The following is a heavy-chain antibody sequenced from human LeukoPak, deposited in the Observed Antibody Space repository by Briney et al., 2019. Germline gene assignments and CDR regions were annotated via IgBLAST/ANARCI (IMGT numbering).Heavy chain of an antibody. CDR3: ARDFSGYSGIFDY. J-gene: IGHJ4*02. D-gene: IGHD5-12*01. CDR2: ISYSGNT. V-gene: IGHV4-59*01. Sequence: PSETLSLTCTVSGGSISAYFWSWIRQPPGRGLEWIGYISYSGNTDYNPSLKSRVTISVDTSKNQFSLKLSSVTAADTAVYYCARDFSGYSGIFDYWGQGTLVTVSS. CDR1: GGSISAYF.